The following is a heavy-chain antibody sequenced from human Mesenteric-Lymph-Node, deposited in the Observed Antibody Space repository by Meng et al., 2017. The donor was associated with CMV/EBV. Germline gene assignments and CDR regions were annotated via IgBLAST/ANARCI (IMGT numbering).Heavy chain of an antibody. D-gene: IGHD3-10*01. CDR1: GFTFSDYY. V-gene: IGHV3-11*01. Sequence: GGSLRLSCVASGFTFSDYYMSWIRQAPGKGLEWVSYISSSGSMIYYADSVKGRFTISRDNAKNSLYLQMNSLRAEDTAVYYCADLTMVRGATPRWGQGTLVTVSS. CDR3: ADLTMVRGATPR. J-gene: IGHJ4*02. CDR2: ISSSGSMI.